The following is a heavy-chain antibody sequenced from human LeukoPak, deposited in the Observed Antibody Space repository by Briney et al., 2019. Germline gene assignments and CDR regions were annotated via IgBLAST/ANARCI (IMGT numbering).Heavy chain of an antibody. D-gene: IGHD6-19*01. J-gene: IGHJ4*02. CDR3: ARGYSSGTDYYFDY. CDR2: ISGYSGNT. Sequence: GASVKVSCKASGYTFTTYSVNWVRQAPGQGLEWMGWISGYSGNTNYAQKLQGRVTMTTDTSTSTAYMELRSLRSDDTAIYYCARGYSSGTDYYFDYWGQGTLVTVSS. V-gene: IGHV1-18*01. CDR1: GYTFTTYS.